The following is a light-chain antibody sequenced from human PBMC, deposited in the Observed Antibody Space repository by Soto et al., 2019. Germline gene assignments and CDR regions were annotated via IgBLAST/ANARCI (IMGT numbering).Light chain of an antibody. J-gene: IGLJ1*01. Sequence: QSALTQPASVSGSPGQSITISCTGTSSDIGGYNFVSWYQQHPGKAPKLMIFEVSKRPSGVSNRFSGSKSGNTASLTISGLHAEDEADYYCSSSTSSTTNVFGTGTKLTVL. CDR1: SSDIGGYNF. CDR2: EVS. CDR3: SSSTSSTTNV. V-gene: IGLV2-14*01.